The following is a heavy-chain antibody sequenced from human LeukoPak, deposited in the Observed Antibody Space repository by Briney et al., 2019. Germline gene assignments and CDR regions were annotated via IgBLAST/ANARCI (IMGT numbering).Heavy chain of an antibody. V-gene: IGHV3-15*01. CDR3: ITGDRGWQDY. CDR2: IKRNTDTGTT. CDR1: GLDFRNAW. D-gene: IGHD6-19*01. Sequence: GGSLRLSCAASGLDFRNAWMSWVRQAPGKGLEWVAHIKRNTDTGTTNYGAPVEGRFTGSRDDSKNTLYLQMNSLKIEDTAVYYCITGDRGWQDYWGQGTLVTVSS. J-gene: IGHJ4*02.